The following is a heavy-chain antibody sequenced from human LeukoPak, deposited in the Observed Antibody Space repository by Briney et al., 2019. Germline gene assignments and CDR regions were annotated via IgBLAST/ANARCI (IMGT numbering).Heavy chain of an antibody. V-gene: IGHV4-28*01. CDR2: IDYSGST. D-gene: IGHD3-10*01. Sequence: PSDTLSLACAVSGYSISSSNWWGWIRQPPGKGLEWIGYIDYSGSTYYNPSLKSRVAMSVDTSKNQFSLKLSSVTAVDTAMYFCARSLITMFRVTAHDAFDIWGQGTMVTVSS. J-gene: IGHJ3*02. CDR1: GYSISSSNW. CDR3: ARSLITMFRVTAHDAFDI.